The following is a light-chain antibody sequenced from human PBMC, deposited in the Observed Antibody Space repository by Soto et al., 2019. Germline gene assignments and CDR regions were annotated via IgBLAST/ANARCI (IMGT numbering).Light chain of an antibody. Sequence: EIVLTHSPGTLSLSPGEIATLSCRASERLSSVYLAWYQQRPGQPPRLLIYGASNRATGIPDRFSGSGSGTDFTLIINRLEPEDVAIYYCQQYGGSPRITLGQGTRLEIK. CDR3: QQYGGSPRIT. CDR2: GAS. J-gene: IGKJ5*01. CDR1: ERLSSVY. V-gene: IGKV3-20*01.